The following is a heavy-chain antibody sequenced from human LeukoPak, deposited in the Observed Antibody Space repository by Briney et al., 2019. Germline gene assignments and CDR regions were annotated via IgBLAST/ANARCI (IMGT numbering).Heavy chain of an antibody. J-gene: IGHJ4*02. D-gene: IGHD3-22*01. CDR1: GFTYSNYA. Sequence: GGSLRLSCAASGFTYSNYAMHWVRQAPGKGLEWVAIISYDESNEYYADSVKGRFTISRDNSKNTLYLQMNSLRAEDTAVYYCASSGYYYGSFDYWGQGTLVTVSS. V-gene: IGHV3-30-3*01. CDR2: ISYDESNE. CDR3: ASSGYYYGSFDY.